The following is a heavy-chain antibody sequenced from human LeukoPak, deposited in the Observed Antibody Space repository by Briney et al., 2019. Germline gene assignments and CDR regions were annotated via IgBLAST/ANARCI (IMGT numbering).Heavy chain of an antibody. CDR2: IYTSGST. CDR1: GGSISSGSYY. CDR3: ARVSEYSSSSGFDY. J-gene: IGHJ4*02. D-gene: IGHD6-6*01. V-gene: IGHV4-61*02. Sequence: SETLSLTCTVSGGSISSGSYYWSWIRQPAGEGLEWIGRIYTSGSTNYNPSLKSRVTISVDTSKNQFSLKLSSVTAADTAVYYCARVSEYSSSSGFDYWGQGTLVTVSS.